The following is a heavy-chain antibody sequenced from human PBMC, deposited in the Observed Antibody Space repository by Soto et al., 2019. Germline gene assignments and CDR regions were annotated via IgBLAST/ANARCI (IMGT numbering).Heavy chain of an antibody. V-gene: IGHV4-30-2*01. CDR3: GRRVNSVVDP. D-gene: IGHD2-15*01. J-gene: IGHJ5*02. CDR1: GGSISSGGYS. CDR2: IYHDGRT. Sequence: QLQLQESGSGLVKPSQTLSLTCAVSGGSISSGGYSWSWIRQPPGKGLEWIGYIYHDGRTYYNPSLESRVTISVDRSKIQFARELTSVTAADTAVYCCGRRVNSVVDPGGQGTLVTVSS.